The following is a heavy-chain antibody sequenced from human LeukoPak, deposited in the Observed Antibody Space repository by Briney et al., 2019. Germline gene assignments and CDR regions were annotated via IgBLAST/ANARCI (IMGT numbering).Heavy chain of an antibody. CDR3: ARVYGGYSYGTFDY. CDR1: GGSISSSSYY. J-gene: IGHJ4*02. CDR2: IYYSGST. D-gene: IGHD5-18*01. V-gene: IGHV4-39*07. Sequence: SETLSLTCTVSGGSISSSSYYWGWIRQPPGKGLELIGSIYYSGSTYYNPSLKSRVTISVDTSKNQFSLKLSSVTAADTAVYYCARVYGGYSYGTFDYWGQGTLVTVSS.